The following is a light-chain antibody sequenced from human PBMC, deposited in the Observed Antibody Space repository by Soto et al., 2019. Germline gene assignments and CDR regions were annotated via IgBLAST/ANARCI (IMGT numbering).Light chain of an antibody. CDR1: SSDVASYNF. CDR2: EVT. J-gene: IGLJ3*02. Sequence: QSVLTQPASVSGSPGQSITMSCTGTSSDVASYNFVSWFQLHPGKAPKLMIYEVTNRPSGVSYRFSGSKSGNTASLTISGLQPEDEADYYCSSFTTTNTWVFGTGTKLTVL. V-gene: IGLV2-14*01. CDR3: SSFTTTNTWV.